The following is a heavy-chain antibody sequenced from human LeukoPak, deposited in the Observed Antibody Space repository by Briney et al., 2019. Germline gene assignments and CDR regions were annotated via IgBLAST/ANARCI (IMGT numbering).Heavy chain of an antibody. Sequence: GRSLRLSCAASGFTFSSYAMHWVRQAPGKGLEWVAVISYDGSNKYYADSVKGRFTISRDNSKNTLYLQMNSLRAEDTAVYYCARGSLYDILTGYYSPPFDYWGQGTLVTVSS. V-gene: IGHV3-30-3*01. J-gene: IGHJ4*02. CDR3: ARGSLYDILTGYYSPPFDY. CDR1: GFTFSSYA. CDR2: ISYDGSNK. D-gene: IGHD3-9*01.